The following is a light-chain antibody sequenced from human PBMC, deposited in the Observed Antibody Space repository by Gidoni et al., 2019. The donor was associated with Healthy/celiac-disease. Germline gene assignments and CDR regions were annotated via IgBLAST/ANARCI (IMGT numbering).Light chain of an antibody. Sequence: IVLTQSPGTLSLSPGERANLSCRASQSVSSSYLAWYQQNPGPAPRLLIYGASSRATGIPDRFSGSGSGTDFTLTISRLEPEDFAVYYCQQYGSSPFGQGTKLEIK. V-gene: IGKV3-20*01. CDR3: QQYGSSP. CDR2: GAS. CDR1: QSVSSSY. J-gene: IGKJ2*01.